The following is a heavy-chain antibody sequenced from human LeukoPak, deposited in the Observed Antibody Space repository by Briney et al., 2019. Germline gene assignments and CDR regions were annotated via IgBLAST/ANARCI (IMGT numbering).Heavy chain of an antibody. CDR2: ISISDSTI. J-gene: IGHJ3*02. D-gene: IGHD3-22*01. V-gene: IGHV3-48*03. CDR3: GRGGSSGYNYNAFDI. CDR1: GFTFSSYA. Sequence: PGASLGLSCSASGFTFSSYAMNWVRQAPGKGLEWVSYISISDSTISYADSVRGRFTISRDNARNSLYLQMNSLRAEDTAVYYCGRGGSSGYNYNAFDIWGQGTMVTVSS.